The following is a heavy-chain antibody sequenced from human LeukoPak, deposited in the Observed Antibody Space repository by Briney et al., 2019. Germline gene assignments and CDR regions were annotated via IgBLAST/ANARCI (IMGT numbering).Heavy chain of an antibody. Sequence: PSETLSLTCTVSGGSISSSSYYWGWIRQPPGKGLEWIVRIYYSGSTYYNPSLKSRVTISVDTSKNQFSLKLSSVTAADTAVYYCAGITMVRGVISLYYYGMDVWGQGTTVTVSS. CDR1: GGSISSSSYY. D-gene: IGHD3-10*01. J-gene: IGHJ6*02. CDR2: IYYSGST. V-gene: IGHV4-39*01. CDR3: AGITMVRGVISLYYYGMDV.